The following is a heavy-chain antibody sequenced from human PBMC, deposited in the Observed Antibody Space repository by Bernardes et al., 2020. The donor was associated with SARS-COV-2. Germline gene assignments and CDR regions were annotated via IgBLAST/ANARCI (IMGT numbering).Heavy chain of an antibody. V-gene: IGHV2-5*01. D-gene: IGHD3-10*01. CDR3: ARRISAFDP. CDR1: GFSLTTSGTG. CDR2: IYWNDDK. Sequence: GPTLVKPTQTLTLTCTFSGFSLTTSGTGVGWIRQPPGKALEWLAFIYWNDDKRYSPSLKSRLTITRDTSKNQVVLVMTNMDPVDTATYYCARRISAFDPWGQGTLVTVSS. J-gene: IGHJ5*02.